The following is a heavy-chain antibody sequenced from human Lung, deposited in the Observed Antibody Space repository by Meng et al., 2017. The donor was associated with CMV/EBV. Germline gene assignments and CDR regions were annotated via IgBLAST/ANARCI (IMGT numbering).Heavy chain of an antibody. CDR3: ASKQR. J-gene: IGHJ4*02. Sequence: GESLKISCAASGFNFSSYEMNWVRQAPGKGLEWVSYISSSGSTIYYADSVKGRFTISRDNAKNSLYLQMNSLRAEDTAVYYCASKQRWGQGTLVTVSS. V-gene: IGHV3-48*03. CDR2: ISSSGSTI. CDR1: GFNFSSYE. D-gene: IGHD1/OR15-1a*01.